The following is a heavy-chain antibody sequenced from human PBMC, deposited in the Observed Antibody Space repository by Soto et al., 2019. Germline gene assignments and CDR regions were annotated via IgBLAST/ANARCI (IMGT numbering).Heavy chain of an antibody. CDR1: GFTFSGYA. D-gene: IGHD3-22*01. J-gene: IGHJ4*02. Sequence: QVQLVESGGGVVQPGRSLRLSCAASGFTFSGYAMHWVRQAPGKGLAWVAVISYDGNNKYYADSVKGRFTISRDNSKNTLFVQMNSLRAEDTAVYYCARDLDPYDSTGYPPYYFDYWGQGTLVTVSS. V-gene: IGHV3-30-3*01. CDR2: ISYDGNNK. CDR3: ARDLDPYDSTGYPPYYFDY.